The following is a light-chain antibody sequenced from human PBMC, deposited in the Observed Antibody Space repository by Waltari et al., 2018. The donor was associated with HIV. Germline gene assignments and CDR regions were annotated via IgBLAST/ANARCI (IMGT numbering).Light chain of an antibody. J-gene: IGKJ2*01. CDR1: QSISSW. CDR2: KAS. CDR3: QQYNSYPFT. V-gene: IGKV1-5*03. Sequence: DIQMTQSPSTLSASVGDRVTITCRASQSISSWLAWYQQKPGKAPKLLIYKASSLESGVPSRFSGSGSGTEFTLTISSLQPDDFATYYCQQYNSYPFTFGQGTKLEIK.